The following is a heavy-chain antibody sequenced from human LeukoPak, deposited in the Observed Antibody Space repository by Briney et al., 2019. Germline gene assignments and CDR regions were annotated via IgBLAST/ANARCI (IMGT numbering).Heavy chain of an antibody. CDR1: GDSVSSNSAA. D-gene: IGHD5-12*01. CDR2: TYYRSKWYN. Sequence: SQTLSLTCAISGDSVSSNSAAWSWIRQSPSRGLEWLGRTYYRSKWYNDYAVSVKSRVTINPDTSKNQFSLQMTSVTPEDTAVYYCARVSGYDRVFDYWDQGTLVTVSS. V-gene: IGHV6-1*01. J-gene: IGHJ4*02. CDR3: ARVSGYDRVFDY.